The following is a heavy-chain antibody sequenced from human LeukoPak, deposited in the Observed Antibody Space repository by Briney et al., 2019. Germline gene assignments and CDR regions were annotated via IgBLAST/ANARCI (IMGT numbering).Heavy chain of an antibody. D-gene: IGHD3-22*01. Sequence: PGRSLRLSCAASGFTVSSNYMSWVRQAPGKGLELVSVIYSGGSTYYADSVKGRFTISRHNSKYTLYLQMNSLRAEDTAAYYCARCLNYYDGRGYYDGPWYFDLWGRGTLVTVSS. CDR3: ARCLNYYDGRGYYDGPWYFDL. CDR2: IYSGGST. V-gene: IGHV3-53*04. CDR1: GFTVSSNY. J-gene: IGHJ2*01.